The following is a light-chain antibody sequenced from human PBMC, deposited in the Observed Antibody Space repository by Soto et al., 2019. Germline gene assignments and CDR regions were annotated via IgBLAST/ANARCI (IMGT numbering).Light chain of an antibody. Sequence: QSALTQPRSVSGSPGQSVTVSWPGTSSDVGGNNHVTWYQQHPGKAPKLLISDVNKRPSGVPDRFSGSKSGNTASLTISGLQTEDEADYYCCSFAGRIFVFGTGTKVTVL. CDR1: SSDVGGNNH. V-gene: IGLV2-11*01. CDR2: DVN. J-gene: IGLJ1*01. CDR3: CSFAGRIFV.